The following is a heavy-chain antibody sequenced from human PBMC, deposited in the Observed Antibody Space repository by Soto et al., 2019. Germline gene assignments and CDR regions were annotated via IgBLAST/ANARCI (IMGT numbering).Heavy chain of an antibody. V-gene: IGHV3-30*04. D-gene: IGHD4-17*01. CDR1: GFSFSSYA. CDR2: ISFDGSKT. CDR3: ARGRSTTVLTPVSLYFDY. J-gene: IGHJ4*02. Sequence: QVQLVESGGGVVQPGRSLRLSCAASGFSFSSYAMHWVRQAPGKGLEWVAVISFDGSKTYYADSVKGRFTFSRDNPKNTLFLQINSLRAEDTAVYFCARGRSTTVLTPVSLYFDYSGQGTLVIVSS.